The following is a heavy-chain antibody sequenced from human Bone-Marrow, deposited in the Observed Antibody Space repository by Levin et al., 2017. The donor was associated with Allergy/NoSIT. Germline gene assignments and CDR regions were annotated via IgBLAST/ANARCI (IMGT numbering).Heavy chain of an antibody. CDR2: VNTRGDRK. D-gene: IGHD2-21*01. Sequence: GESLKISCTASGFPFDKHVMSWVRQAPGKGLEWVSSVNTRGDRKYYADSVKGRFTISKDYAAYTVDLQMNSLRVEDTAVYYCAKAQKATLLVASAILRNSMDVWGKGTAVTVS. V-gene: IGHV3-23*01. CDR3: AKAQKATLLVASAILRNSMDV. CDR1: GFPFDKHV. J-gene: IGHJ6*03.